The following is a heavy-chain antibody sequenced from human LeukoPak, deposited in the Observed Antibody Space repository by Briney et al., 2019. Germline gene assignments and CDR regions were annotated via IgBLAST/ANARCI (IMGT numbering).Heavy chain of an antibody. Sequence: GGSLTLFCSASGVTLAYHLLHCVRGGPGKELVWVTSNWSDEGDTNYAESVKGRFTISRDTAKNPLYLQMNSLGAEDTAVYYCGRAAGLRSGGIDNWGQGVLVTVSS. V-gene: IGHV3-74*01. D-gene: IGHD3-10*01. CDR1: GVTLAYHL. J-gene: IGHJ4*02. CDR2: NWSDEGDT. CDR3: GRAAGLRSGGIDN.